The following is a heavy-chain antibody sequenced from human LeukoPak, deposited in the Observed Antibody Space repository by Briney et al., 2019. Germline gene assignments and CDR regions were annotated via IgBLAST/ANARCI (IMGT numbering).Heavy chain of an antibody. CDR1: GFTFSSYW. J-gene: IGHJ4*02. Sequence: GGSLRLSCAASGFTFSSYWMSWVRQAPGKGLEWVANIKQDGGEKYYVESVKGRFTISRDNVKNSLYLQMNSLRVEDTAVYYCARAQGGYDLDYWGQGTLVTVSS. CDR3: ARAQGGYDLDY. D-gene: IGHD5-12*01. V-gene: IGHV3-7*01. CDR2: IKQDGGEK.